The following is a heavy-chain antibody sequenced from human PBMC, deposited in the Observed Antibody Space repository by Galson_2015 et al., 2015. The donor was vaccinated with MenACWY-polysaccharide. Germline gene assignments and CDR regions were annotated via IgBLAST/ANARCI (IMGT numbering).Heavy chain of an antibody. CDR2: IYPGGSDA. CDR3: ARITGGEYFQY. D-gene: IGHD3-10*01. CDR1: GYSFTSYW. J-gene: IGHJ1*01. Sequence: QSGAEVKKPGESLTISCKGLGYSFTSYWIGWVRQMPGKGLEWMGIIYPGGSDARFSPSFQGQVTMLVDKSISTAYLQWNSLKASDTAIYYCARITGGEYFQYWGQGALVTV. V-gene: IGHV5-51*03.